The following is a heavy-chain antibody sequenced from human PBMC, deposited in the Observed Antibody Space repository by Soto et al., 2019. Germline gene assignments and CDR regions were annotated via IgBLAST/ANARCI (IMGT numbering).Heavy chain of an antibody. J-gene: IGHJ5*02. Sequence: SETLSLTCTVSGGSISSYYWSWIRQPPGKGLEWIGYIYYSGSTNYNPSLKSRVTISVDTSKNQFSLKLSSVTAADTAVYYCARSLSGGKPGLWFDPWGQGTLVTVSS. V-gene: IGHV4-59*01. CDR1: GGSISSYY. CDR3: ARSLSGGKPGLWFDP. D-gene: IGHD1-26*01. CDR2: IYYSGST.